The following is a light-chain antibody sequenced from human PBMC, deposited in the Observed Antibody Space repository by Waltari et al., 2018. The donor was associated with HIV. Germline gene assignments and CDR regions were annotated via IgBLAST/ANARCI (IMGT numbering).Light chain of an antibody. CDR2: DND. CDR1: SSNIGSNY. J-gene: IGLJ3*02. V-gene: IGLV1-51*01. Sequence: QSVLTQPPSMSAAPGQRVTISCSGGSSNIGSNYVSWYQQLPGKAPKLLIYDNDKRPSEIPDRFSGSKSGTSATLDITGRQTGYEADYYCGAWDASLTSGVFGGGTKVTVL. CDR3: GAWDASLTSGV.